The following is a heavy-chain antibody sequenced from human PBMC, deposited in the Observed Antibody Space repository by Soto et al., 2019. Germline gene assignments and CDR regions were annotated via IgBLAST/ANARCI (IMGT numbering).Heavy chain of an antibody. J-gene: IGHJ6*02. CDR2: MNPNSGNT. CDR3: ASWQQLVLDDCGMDV. Sequence: QVQLVQSGAEVKKPGASVKVSCKASGYTFTSYDINWVRQATGQGLEWMGWMNPNSGNTGYAQKFQGRVTMTRNTSISTAYMELSSLRSVDTAVYYCASWQQLVLDDCGMDVWGQGTTVTVSS. V-gene: IGHV1-8*01. D-gene: IGHD6-13*01. CDR1: GYTFTSYD.